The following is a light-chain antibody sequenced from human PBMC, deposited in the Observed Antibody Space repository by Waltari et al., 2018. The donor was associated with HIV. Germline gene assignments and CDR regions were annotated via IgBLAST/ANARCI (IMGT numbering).Light chain of an antibody. CDR1: SGHSSYD. J-gene: IGLJ2*01. V-gene: IGLV4-69*01. CDR2: LHSDGSH. CDR3: QTWGSGIVI. Sequence: QVVLPQAPSASASLGTSVNFTCTLSSGHSSYDIAWHQQPPGKGPRYLMKLHSDGSHNRGDGIPDRFSGSSSGAERHLIISSLHSDDEAYYYCQTWGSGIVIFGGGTKLTVL.